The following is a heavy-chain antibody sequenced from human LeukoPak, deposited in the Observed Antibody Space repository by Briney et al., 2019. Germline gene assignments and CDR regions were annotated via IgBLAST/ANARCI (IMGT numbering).Heavy chain of an antibody. D-gene: IGHD5-18*01. CDR1: GFTFSSYG. J-gene: IGHJ6*03. CDR2: IWYDGSNK. V-gene: IGHV3-33*06. Sequence: GRSLRLSCAASGFTFSSYGMHWVRQAPGKGLEWVAVIWYDGSNKYYADSVRGRFTISRDNSKNTLHLQMNSLRAEDTAVYYCAKGPGYSYGFYYYYMDVWGKGTTVTVSS. CDR3: AKGPGYSYGFYYYYMDV.